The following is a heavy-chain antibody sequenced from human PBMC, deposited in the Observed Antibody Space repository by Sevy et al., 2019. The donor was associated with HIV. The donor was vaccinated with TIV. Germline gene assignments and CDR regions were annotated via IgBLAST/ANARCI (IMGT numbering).Heavy chain of an antibody. Sequence: ASVKVSCKVSGYTLTELSIHWVRQAPGKGLEWLVTFDPEDGKTIYAQNFQGRVTMTEATSTDTTYMVLSSLRSEDTTVYYWASTRNYYYSSGYYFDYWGQGTLVTVSS. D-gene: IGHD3-22*01. CDR1: GYTLTELS. V-gene: IGHV1-24*01. CDR2: FDPEDGKT. CDR3: ASTRNYYYSSGYYFDY. J-gene: IGHJ4*02.